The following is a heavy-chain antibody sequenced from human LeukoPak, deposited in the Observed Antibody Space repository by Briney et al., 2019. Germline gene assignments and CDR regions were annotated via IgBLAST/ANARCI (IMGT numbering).Heavy chain of an antibody. D-gene: IGHD4-17*01. CDR3: AREAGYGDFDY. J-gene: IGHJ4*02. Sequence: ASVKVSCQASGYTFTSYGISWVRQAPGQGIEWMGKINPSGGSTTYAQKFQGRVNMTRDTSTSTVYMELSSLRSEDTAVYYCAREAGYGDFDYWGQGTLVAVSS. CDR1: GYTFTSYG. CDR2: INPSGGST. V-gene: IGHV1-46*01.